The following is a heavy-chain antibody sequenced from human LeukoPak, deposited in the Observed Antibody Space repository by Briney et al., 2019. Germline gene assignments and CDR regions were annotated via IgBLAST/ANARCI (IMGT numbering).Heavy chain of an antibody. CDR1: GGSFSGYY. CDR3: AREETDGYKN. V-gene: IGHV4-34*01. Sequence: SETLSLTCAVHGGSFSGYYWSWIRQPPGKGLEWIGEINHSGSTNYNPSLKSRVTISVDTSKNQFSLKLSSVTAADTAVYYCAREETDGYKNWSQGTLVTVSS. J-gene: IGHJ4*02. D-gene: IGHD5-24*01. CDR2: INHSGST.